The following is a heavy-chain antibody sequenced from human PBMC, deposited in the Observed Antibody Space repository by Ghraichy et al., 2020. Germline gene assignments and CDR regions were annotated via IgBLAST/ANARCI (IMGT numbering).Heavy chain of an antibody. CDR3: ARETRPTVTTGGTNIDY. CDR1: GFTFSSYS. D-gene: IGHD4-17*01. J-gene: IGHJ4*02. CDR2: ISSSSSYI. V-gene: IGHV3-21*01. Sequence: GESLNISCAASGFTFSSYSMNWVRQAPGKGLEWVSSISSSSSYIYYADSVKGRFTISRDNAKNSLYLQMNSLRAEDTAVYYCARETRPTVTTGGTNIDYWGQGTLVTVSS.